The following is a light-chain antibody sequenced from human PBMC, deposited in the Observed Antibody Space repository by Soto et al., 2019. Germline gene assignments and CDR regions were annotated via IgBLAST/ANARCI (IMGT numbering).Light chain of an antibody. J-gene: IGLJ1*01. Sequence: QSVLTQPPSVSGSPGQRVTISCTWSSSNIGAGYHVHWYQQLPGAAPKLLIFGDSNRPSGVPDRFSGSKSGNSASLAITGLQADDEADYYCQSSDSRLSGSDVFGTGTKVTV. V-gene: IGLV1-40*01. CDR3: QSSDSRLSGSDV. CDR1: SSNIGAGYH. CDR2: GDS.